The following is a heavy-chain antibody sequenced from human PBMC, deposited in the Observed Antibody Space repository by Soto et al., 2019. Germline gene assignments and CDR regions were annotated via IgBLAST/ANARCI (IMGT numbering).Heavy chain of an antibody. J-gene: IGHJ6*02. CDR3: AKLTPDPTEYGMDV. CDR2: ISYDGSNK. CDR1: GFTFSSYG. Sequence: GGSLRLSCAASGFTFSSYGMHWVRQAPGKGLEWVAVISYDGSNKYYADSVKGRFTISRDNSKNTLYLQMNSLRAEDTAVYYCAKLTPDPTEYGMDVWGQGTTVTVSS. V-gene: IGHV3-30*18. D-gene: IGHD1-20*01.